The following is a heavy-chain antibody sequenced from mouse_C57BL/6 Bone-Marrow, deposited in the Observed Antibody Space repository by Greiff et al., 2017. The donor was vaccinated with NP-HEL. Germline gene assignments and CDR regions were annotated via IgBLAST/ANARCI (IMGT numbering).Heavy chain of an antibody. Sequence: VQVVESGPELVKPGASVKISCKASGYAFSSSWMNWVKQRPGKGLEWIGRIYPGDGDTNYNGKFKGKATLTADKSSSTAYMQLSSLTSEDSAVYFCARGFYYYGSTFDYWGQGTTLTVSS. D-gene: IGHD1-1*01. J-gene: IGHJ2*01. CDR3: ARGFYYYGSTFDY. CDR1: GYAFSSSW. CDR2: IYPGDGDT. V-gene: IGHV1-82*01.